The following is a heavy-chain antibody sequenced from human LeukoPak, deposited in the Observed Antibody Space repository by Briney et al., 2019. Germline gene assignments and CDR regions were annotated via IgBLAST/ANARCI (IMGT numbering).Heavy chain of an antibody. CDR1: GGSISSYY. CDR2: INHSGST. V-gene: IGHV4-34*01. D-gene: IGHD2-2*02. CDR3: ARDGYCSSTSCYTDAFDI. J-gene: IGHJ3*02. Sequence: PSETLSLTCTVSGGSISSYYWSWIRQPPGKGLEWIGEINHSGSTNYNPSLKSRVTISVDTSKNQFSLKLSSVTAADTAVYYCARDGYCSSTSCYTDAFDIWGQGTMVTVSS.